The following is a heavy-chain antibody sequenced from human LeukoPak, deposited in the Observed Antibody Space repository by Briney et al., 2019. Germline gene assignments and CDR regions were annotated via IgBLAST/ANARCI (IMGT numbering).Heavy chain of an antibody. CDR1: GFTFSSYA. V-gene: IGHV3-64*01. CDR2: TITNGGST. Sequence: GGALRLSCAASGFTFSSYAMQWVRQGPGKRLESVSDTITNGGSTYYANYVKSRLTNSRDNCKNTLYLEMGSLRAEDMAVYYCGGGSSWYRGIDYWGQGTLVTVSS. D-gene: IGHD6-13*01. CDR3: GGGSSWYRGIDY. J-gene: IGHJ4*02.